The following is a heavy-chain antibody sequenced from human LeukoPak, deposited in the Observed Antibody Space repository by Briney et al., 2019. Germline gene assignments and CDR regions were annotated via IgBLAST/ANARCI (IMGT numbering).Heavy chain of an antibody. D-gene: IGHD3-10*01. CDR1: GYTFTSYG. CDR2: ISAYNGNT. Sequence: GASVKVSCKASGYTFTSYGISWVRQAPGQGLEWMGWISAYNGNTNYAQKLQGRVTMTTDTSTSTAYMELRSLRSDDTAVYYCARGSVVRGAYPYYFDYWGQGTLVTVSS. J-gene: IGHJ4*02. CDR3: ARGSVVRGAYPYYFDY. V-gene: IGHV1-18*01.